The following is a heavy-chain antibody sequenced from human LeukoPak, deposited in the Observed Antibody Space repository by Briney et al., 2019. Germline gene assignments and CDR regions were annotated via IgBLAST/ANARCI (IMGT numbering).Heavy chain of an antibody. CDR2: IYHSGST. CDR3: AREVIAARCFDY. Sequence: SETLSLTCTVSGGSISSYYWSWIRQPPGKGLEWIGYIYHSGSTYYNPSLKSRVTISVDRSKNQFSLKLSSVTAADTAVYYCAREVIAARCFDYWGQGTLVTVSS. CDR1: GGSISSYY. V-gene: IGHV4-59*12. J-gene: IGHJ4*02. D-gene: IGHD6-6*01.